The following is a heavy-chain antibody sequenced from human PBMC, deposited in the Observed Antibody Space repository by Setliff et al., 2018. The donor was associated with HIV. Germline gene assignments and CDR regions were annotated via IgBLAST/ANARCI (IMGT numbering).Heavy chain of an antibody. D-gene: IGHD3-16*01. J-gene: IGHJ4*02. V-gene: IGHV3-33*01. CDR3: ARAQGVDYYDSLGY. CDR2: IWYDGSNK. Sequence: PGGSLRLSCAASGFAFSSYGMHWVRQAPGKGLEWVAVIWYDGSNKYYADSVKGRFTISRDNSKNTLYLHMNSLRAEDTAVYYCARAQGVDYYDSLGYWGQGTLVTVSS. CDR1: GFAFSSYG.